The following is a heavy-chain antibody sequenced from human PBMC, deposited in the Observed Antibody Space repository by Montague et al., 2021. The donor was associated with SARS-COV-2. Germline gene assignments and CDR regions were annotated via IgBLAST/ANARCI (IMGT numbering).Heavy chain of an antibody. J-gene: IGHJ4*02. V-gene: IGHV1-18*01. CDR1: GYTFTNYA. D-gene: IGHD6-19*01. CDR3: ARDHMPGGGWPD. CDR2: ISAYNGDT. Sequence: SVKVSCKASGYTFTNYAITWVRQAPGQGLEWMGWISAYNGDTNYAQKLQGRVTMTTDTSTSTAYMELRSLRSDDTAVYYCARDHMPGGGWPDWGQGTLVTVSS.